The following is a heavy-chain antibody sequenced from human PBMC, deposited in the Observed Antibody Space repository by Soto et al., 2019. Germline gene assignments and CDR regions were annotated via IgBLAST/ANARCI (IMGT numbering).Heavy chain of an antibody. CDR1: GFSISGCYY. D-gene: IGHD6-19*01. V-gene: IGHV4-38-2*01. CDR2: IYHSGST. J-gene: IGHJ4*02. CDR3: ARVNGWVDY. Sequence: PAETLSLTCAVSGFSISGCYYWGWIRQPAGKGLEWIGSIYHSGSTYYNPSLKSRLTISVATSRNQFSLNLSSVTAADTAVYYCARVNGWVDYWGQGTLVTVSS.